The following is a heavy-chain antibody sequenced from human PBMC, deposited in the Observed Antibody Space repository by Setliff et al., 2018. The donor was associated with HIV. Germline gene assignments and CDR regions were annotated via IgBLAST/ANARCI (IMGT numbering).Heavy chain of an antibody. CDR1: GYTFTDYF. CDR2: IDPNNGDT. J-gene: IGHJ3*01. Sequence: ASVKVSCKASGYTFTDYFLHWVRQAPGQGLEWMGWIDPNNGDTTIPQRFRGSVTMTRDTSISTAYMEFNSLTSDDTAVYYCARDRADDQYNGLDVWGQGTMVTVSS. D-gene: IGHD3-10*01. V-gene: IGHV1-2*02. CDR3: ARDRADDQYNGLDV.